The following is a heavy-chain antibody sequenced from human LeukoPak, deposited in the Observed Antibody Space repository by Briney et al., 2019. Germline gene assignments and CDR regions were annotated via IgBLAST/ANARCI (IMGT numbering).Heavy chain of an antibody. CDR1: GGSINNHD. Sequence: ASETLSLTCTVSGGSINNHDRAWIRQPPGKGLEWIGYPSGTGSRRTHYSPSLESRVTISADTSKNQFLLTLNSVIASDTAVYYCASGPWELDFWGQGILVTVSS. V-gene: IGHV4-4*09. CDR2: PSGTGSRRT. CDR3: ASGPWELDF. J-gene: IGHJ4*02. D-gene: IGHD1-26*01.